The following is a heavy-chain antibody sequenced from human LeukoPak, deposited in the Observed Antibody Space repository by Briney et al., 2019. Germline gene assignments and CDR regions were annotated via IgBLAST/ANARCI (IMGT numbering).Heavy chain of an antibody. Sequence: PGGSLRLSCAASGFTFSSYAMSWVRQAPGKGLEWVSAISGSGGSTYYADSVKGRFTISRDNSNNTLYLQMNSLRAEDTAIYYCAKIMLEAYYYMDVWGKGTTVIVSS. J-gene: IGHJ6*03. D-gene: IGHD3-16*01. CDR1: GFTFSSYA. V-gene: IGHV3-23*01. CDR3: AKIMLEAYYYMDV. CDR2: ISGSGGST.